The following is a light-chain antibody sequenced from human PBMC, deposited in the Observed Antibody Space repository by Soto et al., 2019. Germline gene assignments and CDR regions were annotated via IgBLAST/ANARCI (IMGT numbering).Light chain of an antibody. J-gene: IGKJ1*01. Sequence: DIQMTQSPSTLSGSVGDRVTITGRASQTISSWLAWYQQKPGKAPKLLIYKASTLKSGVPSRFSGSGSGTEFNLTISRLQTDDFATYDCQHYNSYPEAFCQGTKVDIK. CDR3: QHYNSYPEA. CDR1: QTISSW. V-gene: IGKV1-5*03. CDR2: KAS.